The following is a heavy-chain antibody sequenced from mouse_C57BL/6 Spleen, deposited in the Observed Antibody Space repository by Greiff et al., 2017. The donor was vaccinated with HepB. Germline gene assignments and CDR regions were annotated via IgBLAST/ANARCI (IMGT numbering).Heavy chain of an antibody. CDR1: GYSITSGYY. J-gene: IGHJ4*01. CDR3: ARADYYGSIAMDY. Sequence: EVKLEESGPGLVKPSQSLSLTCSVTGYSITSGYYWNWIRQFPGNKLEWMGYISYDGSNNYNPSLKNRISITRDTSKNQFFLKLNSVTTEDTATYYCARADYYGSIAMDYWGQGTSDTVSS. V-gene: IGHV3-6*01. D-gene: IGHD1-1*01. CDR2: ISYDGSN.